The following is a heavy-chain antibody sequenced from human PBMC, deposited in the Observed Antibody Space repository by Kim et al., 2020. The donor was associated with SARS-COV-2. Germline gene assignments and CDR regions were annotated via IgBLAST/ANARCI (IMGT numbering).Heavy chain of an antibody. V-gene: IGHV1-69*13. D-gene: IGHD3-22*01. CDR2: IIPIFGTT. CDR3: ARSYYDSAATGSYYYYGMDV. J-gene: IGHJ6*02. CDR1: GGTFSNYA. Sequence: SVKVSCKASGGTFSNYAISWVRQAPGQGLEWMGGIIPIFGTTNYAQKFQGRVTITADESTSAAYMELSGLRSEDTAVYYCARSYYDSAATGSYYYYGMDVWGQGTTVTVSS.